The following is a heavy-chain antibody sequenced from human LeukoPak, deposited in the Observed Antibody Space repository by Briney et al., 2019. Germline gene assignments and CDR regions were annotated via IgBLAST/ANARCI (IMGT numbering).Heavy chain of an antibody. J-gene: IGHJ4*02. V-gene: IGHV1-69*13. CDR1: GYTFTGYY. CDR2: IIPIFGTA. CDR3: ARDGQQLVLGY. D-gene: IGHD6-13*01. Sequence: SVRVSCKASGYTFTGYYMHWVRQAPGQGLEWMRGIIPIFGTANYAQKFQGRVTITADESTSTAYMELSSLRSEDTAVYYCARDGQQLVLGYWGQGTLVTVSS.